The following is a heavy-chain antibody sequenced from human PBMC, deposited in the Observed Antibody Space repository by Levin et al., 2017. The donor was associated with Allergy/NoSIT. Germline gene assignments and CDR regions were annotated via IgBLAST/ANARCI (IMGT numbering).Heavy chain of an antibody. D-gene: IGHD3-10*01. CDR2: IYYRGST. CDR3: AGFMVRDLEGY. J-gene: IGHJ4*02. Sequence: SGGSLRLSCTVSGGSISSYYWSWIRQPPGKRLEWIGYIYYRGSTNYNPSLKSRVTISVDTSKNQFSLKLSSVTAADTAVYYCAGFMVRDLEGYWGQGTLVTVSS. CDR1: GGSISSYY. V-gene: IGHV4-59*01.